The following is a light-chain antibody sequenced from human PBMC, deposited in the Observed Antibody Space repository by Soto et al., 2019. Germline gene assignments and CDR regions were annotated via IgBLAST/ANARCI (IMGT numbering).Light chain of an antibody. J-gene: IGKJ2*01. V-gene: IGKV1-39*01. CDR2: AAS. Sequence: DILMTQYPSTLSASVGDKVTLPCRTSQNINSYLSSYQQKPGKAPRLVIYAASSLQSGVPSRFSGSGSGTEFTLTISSLQPEDFATYSCRQTYSPPMYTFGQGTKVDIK. CDR1: QNINSY. CDR3: RQTYSPPMYT.